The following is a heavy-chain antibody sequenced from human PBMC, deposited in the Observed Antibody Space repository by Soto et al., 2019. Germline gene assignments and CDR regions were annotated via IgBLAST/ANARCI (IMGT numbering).Heavy chain of an antibody. CDR3: ARDIGDYDFVYRGLDWFDP. CDR1: GFTFSSYS. CDR2: ISSSSSYI. V-gene: IGHV3-21*01. Sequence: GGSLGLAGAASGFTFSSYSMNWARQAPGKGLERVSSISSSSSYIYYADSVKGRFTISRDNSKNSLYLQMKSLRAEDTAVYYCARDIGDYDFVYRGLDWFDPWGPGTLVTVSS. J-gene: IGHJ5*02. D-gene: IGHD3-3*01.